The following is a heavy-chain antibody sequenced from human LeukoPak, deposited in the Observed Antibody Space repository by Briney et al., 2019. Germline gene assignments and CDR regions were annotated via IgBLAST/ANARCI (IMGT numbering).Heavy chain of an antibody. D-gene: IGHD2-2*02. CDR2: INPNSGGT. V-gene: IGHV1-2*02. J-gene: IGHJ5*02. CDR3: ARWGICSSTSCYTNWFDP. Sequence: ASVKVSCKATGYTFTDYYMHWVRQAPGQGLEWMGWINPNSGGTNYAQKFQGRVTITADESTSTAYMELSSLRSEDTAVYYCARWGICSSTSCYTNWFDPWGQGTLVTVSS. CDR1: GYTFTDYY.